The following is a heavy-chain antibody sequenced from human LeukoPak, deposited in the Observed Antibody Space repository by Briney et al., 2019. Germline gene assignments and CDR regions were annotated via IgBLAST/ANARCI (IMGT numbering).Heavy chain of an antibody. CDR3: ARTLGGSYESDY. CDR2: INWNGGST. Sequence: PGGSLRLSCAASGFTFDDYGMSWVRQAPWKGLEWVSGINWNGGSTGYADSVKGRFTISRDNAKNSLYLQMNSLRAEDTALYYCARTLGGSYESDYWGQGTLVTVSS. CDR1: GFTFDDYG. V-gene: IGHV3-20*04. J-gene: IGHJ4*02. D-gene: IGHD1-26*01.